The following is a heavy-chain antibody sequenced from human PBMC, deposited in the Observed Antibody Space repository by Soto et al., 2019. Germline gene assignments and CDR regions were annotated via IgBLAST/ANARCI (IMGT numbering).Heavy chain of an antibody. Sequence: PGGSLRLSCAASGFTFSSYGMHWVRQAPGKGLEGVAVISYDGSNEYYADSVKGRFTISRDNSKNTLYLQMNSLRAEDTAVYHCARDRSSSSSFYYGMDVWGQGTTVTVSS. V-gene: IGHV3-30*03. D-gene: IGHD6-6*01. CDR1: GFTFSSYG. CDR2: ISYDGSNE. CDR3: ARDRSSSSSFYYGMDV. J-gene: IGHJ6*02.